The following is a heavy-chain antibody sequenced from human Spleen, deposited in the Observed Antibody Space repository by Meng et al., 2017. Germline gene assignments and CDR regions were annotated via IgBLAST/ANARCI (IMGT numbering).Heavy chain of an antibody. V-gene: IGHV3-74*01. CDR3: ARTPYYYGMDV. Sequence: GESLKISCAASGFTISSYWMNWVRQAPGKGLVWVSRVNTDGSATSNADSVKGRFTISRDNVKNTLYLQMSSLRAEDTAVYYCARTPYYYGMDVWGQGTTDTVSS. CDR2: VNTDGSAT. J-gene: IGHJ6*02. CDR1: GFTISSYW.